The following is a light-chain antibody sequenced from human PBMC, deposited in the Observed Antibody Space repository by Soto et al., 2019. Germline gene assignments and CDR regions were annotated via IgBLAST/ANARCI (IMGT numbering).Light chain of an antibody. Sequence: QSVLTQPPSTSGTPGQRVTISCSGSSSNIGSNTVNWYQQLPGAAPKLLIQSNNQRPSGVPDRFSGSQSGTSASLAISGLQSEDKADYYCAVWDDSLNGYVFGTGTKVTVL. V-gene: IGLV1-44*01. CDR3: AVWDDSLNGYV. CDR2: SNN. J-gene: IGLJ1*01. CDR1: SSNIGSNT.